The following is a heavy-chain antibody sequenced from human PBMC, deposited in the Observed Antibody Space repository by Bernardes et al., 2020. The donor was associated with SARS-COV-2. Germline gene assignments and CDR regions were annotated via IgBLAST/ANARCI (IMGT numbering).Heavy chain of an antibody. Sequence: GGSLRLSCAASGFTFSNYAIHWVRQAPGGGLEWVAVIWNDGGEKYYSDSVKGRVSISRDNSENTVYLQIYSLRADDTAVYYCTRGHREYYSQYGGYYYYRYDAFDVWGQGTMVTVSS. V-gene: IGHV3-33*01. J-gene: IGHJ3*01. CDR1: GFTFSNYA. D-gene: IGHD3-22*01. CDR3: TRGHREYYSQYGGYYYYRYDAFDV. CDR2: IWNDGGEK.